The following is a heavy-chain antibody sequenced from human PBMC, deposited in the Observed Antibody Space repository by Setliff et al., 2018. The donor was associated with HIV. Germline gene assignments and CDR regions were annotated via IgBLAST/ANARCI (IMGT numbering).Heavy chain of an antibody. CDR2: ISAYNGNT. J-gene: IGHJ5*02. D-gene: IGHD4-4*01. CDR1: GYTFTSYG. Sequence: ASVKVSCKASGYTFTSYGITWVRQAPGQGLEWMGWISAYNGNTNYAQNFQGRVTMTTDTFTDTAYMELRSLRSDDTAVYYCAREPDYSNYYWFDPWGQGTLVTVSS. V-gene: IGHV1-18*01. CDR3: AREPDYSNYYWFDP.